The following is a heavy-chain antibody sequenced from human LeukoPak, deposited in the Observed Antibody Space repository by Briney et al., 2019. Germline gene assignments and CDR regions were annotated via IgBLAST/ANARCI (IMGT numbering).Heavy chain of an antibody. CDR3: ARGGRYCSGGSCFRQQKSLDY. J-gene: IGHJ4*02. CDR1: GGSISSSSYY. Sequence: SETLSLTCTVSGGSISSSSYYWGWIRQPPGKGLEWIGSIYYSGSTYYNPSLKSRVTISVDTSKNQFSLKLSSVTAADTAVYYCARGGRYCSGGSCFRQQKSLDYWGQGTLVTVSS. CDR2: IYYSGST. D-gene: IGHD2-15*01. V-gene: IGHV4-39*07.